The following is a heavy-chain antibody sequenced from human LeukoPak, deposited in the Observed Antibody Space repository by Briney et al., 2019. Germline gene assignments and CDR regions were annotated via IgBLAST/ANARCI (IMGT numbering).Heavy chain of an antibody. J-gene: IGHJ6*03. Sequence: PGGSLRLSCAASGFTFSSYGMSWVRQAPGKGREWVANIKQDGSEKYYVDSVKGRFTISRHNSKNTLYLQMNSLRSEDTAVYYCAKMGGKSHLSYYYMDVWGKGTTFTVSS. CDR2: IKQDGSEK. CDR3: AKMGGKSHLSYYYMDV. CDR1: GFTFSSYG. V-gene: IGHV3-7*03. D-gene: IGHD2-8*01.